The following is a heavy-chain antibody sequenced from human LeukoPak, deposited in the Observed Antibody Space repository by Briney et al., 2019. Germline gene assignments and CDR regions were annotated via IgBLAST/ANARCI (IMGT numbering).Heavy chain of an antibody. J-gene: IGHJ4*02. CDR1: GLTFNNAW. CDR3: STGGGTHDY. D-gene: IGHD2-15*01. Sequence: GGSLRLSCAASGLTFNNAWMSWVRQAPGKGLEWVGRISSRSAGGTTDYGAPVKGRFTNSRDDSKNTLYLQMNSLKTEDTAVYYCSTGGGTHDYWGQGTLVTVSS. CDR2: ISSRSAGGTT. V-gene: IGHV3-15*01.